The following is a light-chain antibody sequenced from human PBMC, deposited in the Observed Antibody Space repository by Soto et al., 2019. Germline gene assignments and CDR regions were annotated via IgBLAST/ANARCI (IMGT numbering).Light chain of an antibody. CDR2: SAS. CDR1: QYISSW. J-gene: IGKJ4*01. Sequence: DIQMTQSPSSLSASVGDRVTITCRASQYISSWLSWFQQKPGKAPKSLIYSASNLRSGVPSRFSGSGSGTDFPLTINSLQPEDSGTFYCQQYTSNPLTFGGGTKVEI. V-gene: IGKV1D-16*01. CDR3: QQYTSNPLT.